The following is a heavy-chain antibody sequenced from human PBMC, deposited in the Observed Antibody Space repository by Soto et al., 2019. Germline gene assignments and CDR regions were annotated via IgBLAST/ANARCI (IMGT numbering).Heavy chain of an antibody. CDR2: INPSDGST. J-gene: IGHJ3*02. Sequence: ASVKVSCKASGYTFTNYYMHWVRQAPGQGLEWMGIINPSDGSTTYAQKFQGRVTMTTDTSTSTAYMELRSLRSDDTAVYYCARRGGDYYYDSSGYYAQDAFDIWGQGTMVTVS. V-gene: IGHV1-46*01. CDR3: ARRGGDYYYDSSGYYAQDAFDI. CDR1: GYTFTNYY. D-gene: IGHD3-22*01.